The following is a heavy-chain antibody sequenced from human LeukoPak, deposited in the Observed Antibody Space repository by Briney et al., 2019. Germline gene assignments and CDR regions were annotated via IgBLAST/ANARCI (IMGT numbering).Heavy chain of an antibody. J-gene: IGHJ6*03. D-gene: IGHD3-3*01. CDR1: GYTFTSYD. CDR3: ARVRKYYDFWSGYGARDDGDYYYYMDV. CDR2: MNPNSGNT. Sequence: ASVKVSCKASGYTFTSYDINWVRQATGQGLEWMGWMNPNSGNTGYAQKFQGRVTMTRNTSISTAYMELSSLRSEDTAVYYCARVRKYYDFWSGYGARDDGDYYYYMDVWGKGTTVTVSS. V-gene: IGHV1-8*01.